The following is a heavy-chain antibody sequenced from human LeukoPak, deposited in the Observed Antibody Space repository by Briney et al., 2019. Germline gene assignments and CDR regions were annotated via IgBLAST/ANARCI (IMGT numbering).Heavy chain of an antibody. CDR1: GITVSSNY. V-gene: IGHV3-53*01. CDR3: ARDPRPTGKSNYGMDV. D-gene: IGHD3-10*01. J-gene: IGHJ6*02. Sequence: GGSLRLSCAASGITVSSNYMSWVRQPPGKGLEWVSIIYSGGTTYYADSVQGRFTISRDNPKNTVYLQMDSLRVEDTAVYYCARDPRPTGKSNYGMDVWGQGTTVTVSS. CDR2: IYSGGTT.